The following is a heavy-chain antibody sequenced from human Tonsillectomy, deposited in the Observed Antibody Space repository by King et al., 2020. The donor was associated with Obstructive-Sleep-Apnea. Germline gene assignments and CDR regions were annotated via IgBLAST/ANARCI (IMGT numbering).Heavy chain of an antibody. Sequence: VQLVESGGGLVQPGGSLRVSCAASGFTFSSYWMHWVRQAPGKGLVWVSRINSDGSSIRYADSVKGRFTISRDNAKNTLYLQMKSLRAEDTAVYYCARGPHISGWAGGWFDPWGQGTLVTVSS. CDR1: GFTFSSYW. V-gene: IGHV3-74*01. CDR3: ARGPHISGWAGGWFDP. J-gene: IGHJ5*02. D-gene: IGHD6-19*01. CDR2: INSDGSSI.